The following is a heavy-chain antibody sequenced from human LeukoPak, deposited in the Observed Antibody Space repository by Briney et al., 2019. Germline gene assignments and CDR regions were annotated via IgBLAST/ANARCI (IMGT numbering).Heavy chain of an antibody. CDR1: GGTFSSYA. CDR2: IIPIFGTA. Sequence: SVKVSCKASGGTFSSYAISWVRQAPGQGLEWMGGIIPIFGTANYAQKFQGRVTITADESTSTAYMELSSLRSEDTAVYYCASPAVGATTDSWFDPWGQGTLVTVSS. V-gene: IGHV1-69*13. CDR3: ASPAVGATTDSWFDP. J-gene: IGHJ5*02. D-gene: IGHD1-26*01.